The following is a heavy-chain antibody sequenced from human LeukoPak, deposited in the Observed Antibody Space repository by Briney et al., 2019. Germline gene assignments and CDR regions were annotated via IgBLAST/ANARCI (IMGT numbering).Heavy chain of an antibody. CDR2: ISSSGSTI. CDR1: GFTFSSYE. V-gene: IGHV3-48*03. D-gene: IGHD3-10*01. J-gene: IGHJ6*02. CDR3: ARDPTVGRWFGESHNYYYYGMDV. Sequence: QPGGSLRLSCAASGFTFSSYEMNWVRQAPGKGLEWVSYISSSGSTICYADSVKGRFTISRDNAKNSLYLQMNSLRAEDTAVYYCARDPTVGRWFGESHNYYYYGMDVWGQGTTVTVSS.